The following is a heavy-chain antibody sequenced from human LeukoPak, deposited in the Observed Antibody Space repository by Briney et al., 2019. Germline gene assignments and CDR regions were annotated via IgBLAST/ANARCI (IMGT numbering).Heavy chain of an antibody. CDR1: GFPFSSFA. V-gene: IGHV3-23*01. D-gene: IGHD2-2*02. CDR3: ARFHSTDIVVVPAAIRTGTYYYGMDV. J-gene: IGHJ6*02. CDR2: ISGSGGST. Sequence: GGSLRLSCAASGFPFSSFAMSWVRQAPGKGLEWVSAISGSGGSTYYADSVKGRFTISRDNSKNTLYLQMNSLRAEDTAVYYCARFHSTDIVVVPAAIRTGTYYYGMDVWGQGTTVTVSS.